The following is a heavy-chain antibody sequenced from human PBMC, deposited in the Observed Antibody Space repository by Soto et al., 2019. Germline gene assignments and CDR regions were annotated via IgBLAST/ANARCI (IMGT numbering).Heavy chain of an antibody. D-gene: IGHD5-18*01. CDR3: ARWIQLWFAGDY. J-gene: IGHJ4*02. CDR1: GGSISSGGYY. CDR2: IYYSGST. V-gene: IGHV4-31*03. Sequence: SETLSLTCTVSGGSISSGGYYWSWIRQHPGKGLEWIGYIYYSGSTYYNPSLKSRVTISVDTSKNQFSLKPSSVTAADTAVYYCARWIQLWFAGDYWGQGTLVTVSS.